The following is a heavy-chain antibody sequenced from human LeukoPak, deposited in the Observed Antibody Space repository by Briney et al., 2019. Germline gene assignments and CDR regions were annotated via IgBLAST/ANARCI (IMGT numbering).Heavy chain of an antibody. CDR1: GFTVSGNY. V-gene: IGHV3-66*02. Sequence: PGGSLRLSCAASGFTVSGNYMSWVRQAPGKGLEWVSVIYSGAGAYSADSVKGRITISRDNAENTLYLQMNNLRPDDTAFYFCVKEGVEYSYSYGDYWGQGTLVTVSS. CDR3: VKEGVEYSYSYGDY. D-gene: IGHD3-16*01. J-gene: IGHJ4*02. CDR2: IYSGAGA.